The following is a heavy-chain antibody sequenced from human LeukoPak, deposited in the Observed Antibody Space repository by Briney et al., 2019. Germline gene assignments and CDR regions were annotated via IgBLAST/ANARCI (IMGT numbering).Heavy chain of an antibody. V-gene: IGHV3-21*01. Sequence: PGGSLRFSCAASGFTFSSYSMNWVRLAPGKGLEWVSSISSSSSYIYYADSVKGRFTISRDNAKNSLYLQMNSLRAEDTAVYYCARDLSHYDFWSGYSFWFDPWGQGTLVTVSS. D-gene: IGHD3-3*01. J-gene: IGHJ5*02. CDR3: ARDLSHYDFWSGYSFWFDP. CDR1: GFTFSSYS. CDR2: ISSSSSYI.